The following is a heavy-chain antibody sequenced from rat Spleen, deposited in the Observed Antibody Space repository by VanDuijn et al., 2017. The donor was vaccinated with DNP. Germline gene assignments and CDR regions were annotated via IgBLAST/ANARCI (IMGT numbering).Heavy chain of an antibody. J-gene: IGHJ4*01. CDR2: IIYDGSSI. CDR3: ATLTVPPYGAMDA. CDR1: GFTFGDYA. Sequence: EVQLVESGGGLVQPGNSLKLSCAASGFTFGDYAMAWVRQSPKKGLEWVATIIYDGSSIYYRDSVRGRFTISRDYARSTLYLQMDSLRSEDTATYYCATLTVPPYGAMDAWGQGTSVTVSS. V-gene: IGHV5S10*01. D-gene: IGHD3-3*01.